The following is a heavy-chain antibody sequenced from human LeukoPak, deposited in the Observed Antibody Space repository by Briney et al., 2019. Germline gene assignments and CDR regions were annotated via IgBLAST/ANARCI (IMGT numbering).Heavy chain of an antibody. J-gene: IGHJ6*02. CDR2: VYYSRST. V-gene: IGHV4-59*11. CDR1: GGSISRHY. D-gene: IGHD3-22*01. CDR3: ARESRYYYDSSGYRPLDYGMDV. Sequence: SETLSLTCTVSGGSISRHYWSWIPQPPGKGLEGIGYVYYSRSTNYNPSLTSRVTISVDTSKNQFSLKLSSVTAADTAVYYCARESRYYYDSSGYRPLDYGMDVWGQGTTVTVSS.